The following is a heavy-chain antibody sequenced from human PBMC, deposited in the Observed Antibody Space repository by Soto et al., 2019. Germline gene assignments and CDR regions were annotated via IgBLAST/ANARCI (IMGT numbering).Heavy chain of an antibody. J-gene: IGHJ4*02. Sequence: GGSLRLSCVGSGFIVSTNYLSWVRQAPGKGLEWVALLYSDASTYYADSVKGRFIISGDDSENTLYLQMNNVRVEDTAVYYCAKEGCGSATCNHFDSWGQGTLVTVSS. CDR1: GFIVSTNY. CDR2: LYSDAST. CDR3: AKEGCGSATCNHFDS. D-gene: IGHD2-2*01. V-gene: IGHV3-66*01.